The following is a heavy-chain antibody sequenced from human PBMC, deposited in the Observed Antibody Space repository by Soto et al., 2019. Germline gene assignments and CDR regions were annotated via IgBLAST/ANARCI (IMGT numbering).Heavy chain of an antibody. V-gene: IGHV1-18*04. CDR2: ISASTGNT. CDR1: GYTFTSYG. Sequence: QVQLVQSGAEVKKPGASLMVSCKASGYTFTSYGINWVRQAPGQGLEWMGWISASTGNTNYAESVQGRVILTTDISTITAYMELRSLPSNDTAVYYCARSPRVIVAAKGTLDYLAEGTPVTVSS. CDR3: ARSPRVIVAAKGTLDY. D-gene: IGHD2-15*01. J-gene: IGHJ4*02.